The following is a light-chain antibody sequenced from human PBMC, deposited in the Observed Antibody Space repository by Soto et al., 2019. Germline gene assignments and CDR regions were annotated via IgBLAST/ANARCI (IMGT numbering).Light chain of an antibody. J-gene: IGKJ1*01. CDR2: GAS. V-gene: IGKV3-20*01. CDR3: QQYGSLWT. Sequence: TLSLSPGERATLSCRASQSVSSSYLAWYQQKPGQAPRLLIYGASSRATGIPDRFSGSGSGTDFTLTISRLEPEDFAVYYCQQYGSLWTFGQGTKVDIK. CDR1: QSVSSSY.